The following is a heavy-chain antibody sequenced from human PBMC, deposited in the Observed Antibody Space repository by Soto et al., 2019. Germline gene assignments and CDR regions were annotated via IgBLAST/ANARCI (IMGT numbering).Heavy chain of an antibody. J-gene: IGHJ4*02. CDR1: GFTFDDYA. D-gene: IGHD3-9*01. CDR3: AKDTSKGDQLLRYFDWLAFDY. CDR2: ISWNSGSI. Sequence: PGGSLRLSCAASGFTFDDYAMHWVRQAPGKGLEWVSGISWNSGSIGYADFVKGRFTISRDNAKNSLYLQMNSLRAEDTALYYCAKDTSKGDQLLRYFDWLAFDYWGQGTLVTVSS. V-gene: IGHV3-9*01.